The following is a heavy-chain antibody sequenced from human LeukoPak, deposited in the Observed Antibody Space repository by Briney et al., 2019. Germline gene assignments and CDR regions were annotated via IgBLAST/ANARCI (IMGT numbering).Heavy chain of an antibody. D-gene: IGHD2-15*01. V-gene: IGHV3-33*01. CDR2: IWYDGSNK. CDR1: GFTFSSYG. CDR3: ARDRAPVVVVAATFWFDP. J-gene: IGHJ5*02. Sequence: GGSLRLSYAASGFTFSSYGMHWVRQAPGKGLEWVAVIWYDGSNKYYADSVKGRFTISRDNSKNTLYLQMNSLRAEDTAVYYCARDRAPVVVVAATFWFDPWGQGTLVTVSS.